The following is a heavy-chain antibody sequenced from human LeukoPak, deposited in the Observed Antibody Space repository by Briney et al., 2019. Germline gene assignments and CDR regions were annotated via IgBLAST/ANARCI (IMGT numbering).Heavy chain of an antibody. CDR1: GYSIGKGYY. J-gene: IGHJ4*02. CDR2: IYHSGNT. V-gene: IGHV4-38-2*02. CDR3: ARDSSWSAFDY. Sequence: PSETLSLTCTVSGYSIGKGYYWGWIRQPPGKGLEWIGSIYHSGNTYYNSSLKSRVTIPVDTSKNQFSLKLSSVTAADTALYYCARDSSWSAFDYWGQGTLVSVSS.